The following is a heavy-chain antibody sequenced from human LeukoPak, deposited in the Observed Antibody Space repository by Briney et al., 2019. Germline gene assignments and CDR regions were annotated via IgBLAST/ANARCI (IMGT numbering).Heavy chain of an antibody. CDR1: DGSISSSNYY. D-gene: IGHD1-14*01. J-gene: IGHJ5*02. CDR2: IFYTGNT. Sequence: PSETLSLTCTVSDGSISSSNYYWAWIRQPPGKGLEWIANIFYTGNTYYNPSLKSRVTISIDTSRNQFSLRLNSVTATDTAVYYCARLNKPGWFDPWGQGTLVTVSS. CDR3: ARLNKPGWFDP. V-gene: IGHV4-39*01.